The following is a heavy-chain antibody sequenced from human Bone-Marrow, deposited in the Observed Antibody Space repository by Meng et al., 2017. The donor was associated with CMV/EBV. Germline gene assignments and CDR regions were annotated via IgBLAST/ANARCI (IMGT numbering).Heavy chain of an antibody. J-gene: IGHJ4*02. V-gene: IGHV3-21*01. D-gene: IGHD4-23*01. CDR3: ARDLGGNGYY. CDR2: ISSSSSYI. Sequence: LSCAASGFTFSSYSMNWVRQAPGEGLEWVSSISSSSSYIYYADSVKGRFTISRDNAKNSLYLQMNSLRAEDTAVYYCARDLGGNGYYWGQGTLVTVSS. CDR1: GFTFSSYS.